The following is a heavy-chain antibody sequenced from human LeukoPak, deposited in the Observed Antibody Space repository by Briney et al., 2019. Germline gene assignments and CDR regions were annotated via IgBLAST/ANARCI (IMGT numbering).Heavy chain of an antibody. CDR3: AKDPRPYRSGSYYRSHFDY. CDR2: ISGSGGST. V-gene: IGHV3-23*01. D-gene: IGHD3-10*01. CDR1: GFTFSSYA. Sequence: PGGSLRLSCAASGFTFSSYAMSWVRQAPGKGLEWVSAISGSGGSTYYADSVKGRFTISRDNSKNTLYLQMNSLRAEDTAVYYCAKDPRPYRSGSYYRSHFDYWGQGTLVTVSS. J-gene: IGHJ4*02.